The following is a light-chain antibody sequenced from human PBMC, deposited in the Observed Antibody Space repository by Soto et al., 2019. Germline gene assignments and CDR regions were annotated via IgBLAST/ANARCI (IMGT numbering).Light chain of an antibody. CDR3: QQYTDWPTT. CDR2: GAS. CDR1: QSISTT. V-gene: IGKV3-15*01. Sequence: EIVMTQSQAPLSVSPGEGATLSCTASQSISTTVAWYQQKPGQAPRRLIYGASTRATGIPVRFTVSGSVTEFTLSISSLQSEDLAVYYCQQYTDWPTTFGQGTKVEIK. J-gene: IGKJ1*01.